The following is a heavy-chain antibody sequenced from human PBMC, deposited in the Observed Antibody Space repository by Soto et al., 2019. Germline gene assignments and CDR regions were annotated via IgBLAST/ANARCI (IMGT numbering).Heavy chain of an antibody. CDR2: ISSGSSNI. CDR3: ASATVVDATFDF. J-gene: IGHJ4*02. V-gene: IGHV3-21*01. CDR1: GFAFSSYN. D-gene: IGHD3-22*01. Sequence: GGTLRLSCSASGFAFSSYNMNWVRQAPGKGLEWVASISSGSSNIYYADSVKGRFTISRDNAKNSLFLQMDSLRAEGSAVYYCASATVVDATFDFWGQGTLVTVSS.